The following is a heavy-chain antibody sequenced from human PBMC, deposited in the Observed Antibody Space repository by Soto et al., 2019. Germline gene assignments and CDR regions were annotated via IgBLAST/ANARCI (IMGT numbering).Heavy chain of an antibody. CDR2: INGSGDTT. CDR3: AKDYGSGWSVDY. D-gene: IGHD6-19*01. CDR1: GFNFSSYV. Sequence: PGGSLRLSCAASGFNFSSYVMSWVRQTPGKRLEWVSGINGSGDTTYYADSVKGRFTITRDNSKNTLYLQMNSLRADDTAVYYCAKDYGSGWSVDYWGQGAPVTVSS. J-gene: IGHJ4*02. V-gene: IGHV3-23*01.